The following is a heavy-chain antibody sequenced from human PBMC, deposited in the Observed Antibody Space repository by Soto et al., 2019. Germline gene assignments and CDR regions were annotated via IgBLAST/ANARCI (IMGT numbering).Heavy chain of an antibody. D-gene: IGHD6-19*01. V-gene: IGHV1-18*01. CDR2: ISAYNGNT. J-gene: IGHJ4*02. CDR1: GYTFTSYG. CDR3: AREPPTQYSSGWYPQVDY. Sequence: QVQLVQSGAEVKKPGASVKVSCKASGYTFTSYGISWVRQAPGQGLEWMGWISAYNGNTNYEQKLQGRVTMTTDTSTSTAYMELRSLRSDDTAVYYCAREPPTQYSSGWYPQVDYWGQGTLVTVSS.